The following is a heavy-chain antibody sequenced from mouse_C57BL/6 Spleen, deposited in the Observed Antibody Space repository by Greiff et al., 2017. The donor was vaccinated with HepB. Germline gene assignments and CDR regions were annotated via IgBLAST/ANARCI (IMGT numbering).Heavy chain of an antibody. CDR3: ARHDYDRYFDV. J-gene: IGHJ1*03. CDR2: ISSGDSYT. D-gene: IGHD2-4*01. Sequence: EVHLVESGGDLVKPGGSLKLSCAASGFTFSSYGMSWVRQTPDKRLEWVATISSGDSYTYYPDSVKGRFTISRDNAKNTLYLQMSSLKSEDTAMYYCARHDYDRYFDVWGTGTTVTVSS. CDR1: GFTFSSYG. V-gene: IGHV5-6*01.